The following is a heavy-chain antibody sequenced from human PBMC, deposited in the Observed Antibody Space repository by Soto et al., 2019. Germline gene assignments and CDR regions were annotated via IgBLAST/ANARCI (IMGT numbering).Heavy chain of an antibody. CDR3: AKDRRPNYYGMDV. J-gene: IGHJ6*02. V-gene: IGHV3-30*18. CDR1: GFTFSSYG. D-gene: IGHD6-25*01. CDR2: ISYDGSNK. Sequence: QVQLVESGGGVVQPGRSLRLSCAASGFTFSSYGMHWVRQAPGKGLEWVAVISYDGSNKYYADSVKGRFTISRDNSKNTLYLQMNSLRAEDTAVYYCAKDRRPNYYGMDVWDQGTTVTVSS.